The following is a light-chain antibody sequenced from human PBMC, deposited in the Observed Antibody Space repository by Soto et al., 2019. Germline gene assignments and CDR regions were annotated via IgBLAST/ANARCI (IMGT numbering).Light chain of an antibody. V-gene: IGLV1-47*01. J-gene: IGLJ2*01. Sequence: QSLLTQPPSASGTPGQRVTISCSGSSSNVGTNYVYWYQHLPGAAPKLLIYRNNQRPSGVPDRFSGSKSGTSASLAISGLRSEDEADYYCAAWDDNLGGVFGGGTQLTVL. CDR3: AAWDDNLGGV. CDR2: RNN. CDR1: SSNVGTNY.